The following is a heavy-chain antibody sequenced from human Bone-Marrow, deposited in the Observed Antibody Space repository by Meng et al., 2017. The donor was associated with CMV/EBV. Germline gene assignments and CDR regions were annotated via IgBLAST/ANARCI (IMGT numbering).Heavy chain of an antibody. Sequence: GEYLKISCVISGFTVNIAHMNWVRQAPGKGLEWVSVICDGGNTHYADFAKGRFIISRDSSTNTLYLQMNSLRADDTALYYCAVGHGSRKVAYWGQGTLVTVSS. J-gene: IGHJ4*02. D-gene: IGHD3-10*01. CDR1: GFTVNIAH. CDR3: AVGHGSRKVAY. CDR2: ICDGGNT. V-gene: IGHV3-53*01.